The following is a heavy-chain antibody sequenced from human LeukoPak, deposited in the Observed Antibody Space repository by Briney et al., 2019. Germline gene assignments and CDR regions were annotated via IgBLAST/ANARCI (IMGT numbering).Heavy chain of an antibody. CDR2: INSDGSST. J-gene: IGHJ4*02. CDR3: ADYSISTGGLGY. Sequence: GGSLRLSCAASGFTFSSYWMHWVRQAPGKGLMWVSRINSDGSSTNYADSVKGRFTISRDNAKNTLYLQMNSLRAEDTAVYYCADYSISTGGLGYWGQGTLVTVSS. V-gene: IGHV3-74*01. CDR1: GFTFSSYW. D-gene: IGHD6-6*01.